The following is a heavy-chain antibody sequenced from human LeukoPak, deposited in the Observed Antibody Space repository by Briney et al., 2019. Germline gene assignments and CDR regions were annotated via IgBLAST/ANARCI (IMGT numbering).Heavy chain of an antibody. J-gene: IGHJ3*01. CDR1: GFTFSNTW. Sequence: GGSLRLSCAASGFTFSNTWMNWVRQAPGKGLEWVGRIKSKTGGGTTDYAAPVKGRFSISRDDSKNTVYLQMNSLKSEDTAVYYCARDWYHAFDFWGQGTMVTVSS. D-gene: IGHD3-9*01. CDR2: IKSKTGGGTT. CDR3: ARDWYHAFDF. V-gene: IGHV3-15*07.